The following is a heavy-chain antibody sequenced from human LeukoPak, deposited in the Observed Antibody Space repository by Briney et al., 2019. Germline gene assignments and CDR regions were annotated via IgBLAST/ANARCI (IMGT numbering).Heavy chain of an antibody. CDR2: INPNSGGT. J-gene: IGHJ4*02. V-gene: IGHV1-2*02. Sequence: SSVKVSCKASGSTFTGYYMHWVRQAPAPGLELMGWINPNSGGTNYAQKSQGRVTMTRDTSISTAYMELSRLRSDDTAVYYCARTFVDTVGTIGFSEFDYWGQGTLVTVSS. CDR1: GSTFTGYY. D-gene: IGHD5-12*01. CDR3: ARTFVDTVGTIGFSEFDY.